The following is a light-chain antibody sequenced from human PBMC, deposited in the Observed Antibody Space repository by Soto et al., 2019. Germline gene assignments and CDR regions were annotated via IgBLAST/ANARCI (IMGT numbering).Light chain of an antibody. J-gene: IGKJ2*01. CDR2: KAS. V-gene: IGKV1-5*03. CDR1: QNIDRW. CDR3: QHYKTLHT. Sequence: DIQMTQSPSTLSASVGDRVTIICRASQNIDRWLAWYQQKPGRAPRVLIYKASTLKSGVPSRFSGSGSGSEYTLTISSLQPDDSGTYYCQHYKTLHTFGQGTKLEIK.